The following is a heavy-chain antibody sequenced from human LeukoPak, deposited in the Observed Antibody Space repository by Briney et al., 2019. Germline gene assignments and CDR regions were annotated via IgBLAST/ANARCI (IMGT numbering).Heavy chain of an antibody. J-gene: IGHJ4*02. CDR2: IYSGGST. CDR1: GFTVSSNY. D-gene: IGHD5-12*01. CDR3: AKTSSRDGYNYYDY. Sequence: PGGSLRLSCAASGFTVSSNYMSWVRQAPGKGLEWVSVIYSGGSTYYADSVKGRFTISRDNSKNTLYLQMNSLRAEDTAVYYCAKTSSRDGYNYYDYWGQGTLVTVSS. V-gene: IGHV3-53*01.